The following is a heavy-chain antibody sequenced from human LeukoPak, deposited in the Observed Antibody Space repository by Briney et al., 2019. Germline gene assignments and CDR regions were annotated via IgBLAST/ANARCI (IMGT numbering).Heavy chain of an antibody. Sequence: GGSLRLSCATSGFFFTNAWMDWVRQAPGKGLEWVGRIRSNPDGGTPDYAAPVKGRFTISRDDSRSTIYLHMSSLISEDTGVYYCVTVNDHVAYWGRGTPVTVFS. CDR2: IRSNPDGGTP. V-gene: IGHV3-15*01. CDR3: VTVNDHVAY. D-gene: IGHD3-16*01. CDR1: GFFFTNAW. J-gene: IGHJ4*02.